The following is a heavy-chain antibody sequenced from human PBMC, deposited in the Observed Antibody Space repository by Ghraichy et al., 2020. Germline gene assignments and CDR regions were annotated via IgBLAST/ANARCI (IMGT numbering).Heavy chain of an antibody. V-gene: IGHV4-59*08. CDR3: ASHSTGPIRLGSAFDI. CDR1: GGSISSSY. CDR2: IYYSGTT. D-gene: IGHD1-26*01. J-gene: IGHJ3*02. Sequence: SETLSLTCTVSGGSISSSYWSWIRQPPGKGLEWIGYIYYSGTTNYNPSLKSRVTISVDTSKNQFSLKLSSVTAADTAVYYCASHSTGPIRLGSAFDIWGQGTMVTVSS.